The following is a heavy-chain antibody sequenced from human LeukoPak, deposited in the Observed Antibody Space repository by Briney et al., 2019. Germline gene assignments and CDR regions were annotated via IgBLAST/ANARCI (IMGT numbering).Heavy chain of an antibody. CDR1: GGSISSSTYY. CDR2: IYYIGST. D-gene: IGHD1-20*01. CDR3: ARLGGYNWNPRHYYFYYMDV. Sequence: TTSETLSLTCTVSGGSISSSTYYWGWVRQPPGKGLEWIGNIYYIGSTYYNPSLKSRVTVSVDTSKNQFSLKLTSVTAADTAMYFCARLGGYNWNPRHYYFYYMDVWGKGTTVTVSS. V-gene: IGHV4-39*01. J-gene: IGHJ6*03.